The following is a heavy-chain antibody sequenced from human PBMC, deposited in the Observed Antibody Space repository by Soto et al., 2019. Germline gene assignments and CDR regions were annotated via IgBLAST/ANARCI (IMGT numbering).Heavy chain of an antibody. V-gene: IGHV3-48*03. CDR1: GFTFSSYE. D-gene: IGHD6-25*01. CDR3: AVAADDAFDI. Sequence: GGSLRISCAASGFTFSSYEMNWVRQAPGKGLEWVSYISSSGSTIYYADSVKGRFTISRDNAKNSLYLQMNSLRAEDTAVYYCAVAADDAFDIWGQGTMFTVSS. J-gene: IGHJ3*02. CDR2: ISSSGSTI.